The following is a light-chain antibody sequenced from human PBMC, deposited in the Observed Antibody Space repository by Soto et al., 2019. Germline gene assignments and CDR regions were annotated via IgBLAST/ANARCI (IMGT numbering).Light chain of an antibody. CDR1: QGIGTE. CDR2: GAS. V-gene: IGKV1-6*02. CDR3: LQDFSYPRT. Sequence: AIQMTQSPSSLSASVGDRVTITCRASQGIGTELGWYQLKPGKAPKLLVYGASTLQSGVLPRFSGSGSGTDFTRTISILQPDDFATYYCLQDFSYPRTFGQGTKVEIK. J-gene: IGKJ1*01.